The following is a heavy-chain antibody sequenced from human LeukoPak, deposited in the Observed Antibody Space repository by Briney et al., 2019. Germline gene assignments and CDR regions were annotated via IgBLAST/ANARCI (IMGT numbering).Heavy chain of an antibody. CDR1: GFTFTDYY. CDR3: ARGAGPLFDP. CDR2: IGDSGSPI. J-gene: IGHJ5*02. V-gene: IGHV3-11*01. Sequence: GGSLRLSCAASGFTFTDYYMSWIRQAPGKGLEWTSYIGDSGSPIYYADSVKGRFTISRDNAKNSLYLQMNNLRAEDTAVYYCARGAGPLFDPWGQGTLVTVSS.